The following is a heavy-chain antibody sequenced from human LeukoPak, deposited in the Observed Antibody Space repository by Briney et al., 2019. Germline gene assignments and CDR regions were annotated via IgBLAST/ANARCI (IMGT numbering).Heavy chain of an antibody. D-gene: IGHD6-13*01. CDR3: ARGGSSWEDAFVI. CDR1: GGSCSGYY. CDR2: INHSSST. V-gene: IGHV4-34*01. Sequence: SETLSLTCAGYGGSCSGYYWSWIRHPPGKELEWIVEINHSSSTNENPSLKSRVTISVATSNNQYSLKLSSTTAATTVVYCWARGGSSWEDAFVIWGQGAIVTVSS. J-gene: IGHJ3*02.